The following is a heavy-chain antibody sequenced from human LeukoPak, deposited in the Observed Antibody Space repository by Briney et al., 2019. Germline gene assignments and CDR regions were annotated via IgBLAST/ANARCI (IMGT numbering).Heavy chain of an antibody. Sequence: PGGALRLSCAHSGFTFNNHAIMGVRQAPGKGLKGVVVIRRGGRTTEYDALVTGRFTISHDNSKKPLSLQMNSLSVEDTAIYFCATNVVVKRYIDFWGQGTLVTVSS. CDR1: GFTFNNHA. CDR2: IRRGGRTT. V-gene: IGHV3-23*03. CDR3: ATNVVVKRYIDF. J-gene: IGHJ4*02. D-gene: IGHD2-15*01.